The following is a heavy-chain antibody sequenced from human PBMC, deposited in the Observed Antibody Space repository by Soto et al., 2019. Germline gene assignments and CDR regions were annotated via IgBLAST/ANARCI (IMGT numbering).Heavy chain of an antibody. CDR2: ISPMFGAA. Sequence: QVQLVQSGAEMKKPGSLVKVSCQSSGGTFNTYAMNWVRQAPGQGPEWMGDISPMFGAANYAPKFQGRVTITADESTVTSYMQLSSLTSEDTALYFCAREVQVHTPAFVYWGQGTLVTVSS. CDR3: AREVQVHTPAFVY. V-gene: IGHV1-69*19. D-gene: IGHD3-10*01. J-gene: IGHJ4*02. CDR1: GGTFNTYA.